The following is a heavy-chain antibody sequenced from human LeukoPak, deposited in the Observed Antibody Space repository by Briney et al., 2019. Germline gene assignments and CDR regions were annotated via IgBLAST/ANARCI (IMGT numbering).Heavy chain of an antibody. J-gene: IGHJ4*02. CDR3: ARGQDYYDSSGGQVDY. V-gene: IGHV3-20*04. Sequence: GSLRLSCAASGFTFDDYGMSWVRQAPGKGLEWVSGINWNGGSTGYADSVKGRFTISRDNAKNSLYLQMNSLRAEDTALYYCARGQDYYDSSGGQVDYWGQGTLVTVSS. CDR1: GFTFDDYG. CDR2: INWNGGST. D-gene: IGHD3-22*01.